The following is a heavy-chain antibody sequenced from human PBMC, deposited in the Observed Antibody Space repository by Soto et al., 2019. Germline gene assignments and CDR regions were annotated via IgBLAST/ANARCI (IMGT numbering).Heavy chain of an antibody. CDR3: AGRTSLTSVEIFSGGLSGYNWVDP. CDR2: IFYSGSA. Sequence: QLQLQESGPGLMKPSETLSLTCSVSGGSISNPIYYWAWIRQPPGKGLEWIGSIFYSGSAYYNPSLKSRVTMSVDTSQNQFSLKLSSVTAADTAVYYCAGRTSLTSVEIFSGGLSGYNWVDPWGRGTLVTVSS. V-gene: IGHV4-39*01. CDR1: GGSISNPIYY. J-gene: IGHJ5*01. D-gene: IGHD3-3*01.